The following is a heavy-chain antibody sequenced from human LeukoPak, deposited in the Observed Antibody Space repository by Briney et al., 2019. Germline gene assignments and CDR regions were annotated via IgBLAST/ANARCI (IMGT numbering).Heavy chain of an antibody. Sequence: GGFLRLSCAASGFTFSSYSMNWVRQAPGKGLEWVSSISSSSSYIYYADSVKGRFTISRDNSKNSLYLQMNSLRAEDTAVYYCARDGGDIGYYGMDVWGQGTTVTVSS. D-gene: IGHD2-21*02. CDR1: GFTFSSYS. CDR3: ARDGGDIGYYGMDV. V-gene: IGHV3-21*01. CDR2: ISSSSSYI. J-gene: IGHJ6*02.